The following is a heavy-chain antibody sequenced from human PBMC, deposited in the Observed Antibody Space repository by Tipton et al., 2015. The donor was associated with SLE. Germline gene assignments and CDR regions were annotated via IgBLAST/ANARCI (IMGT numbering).Heavy chain of an antibody. CDR3: ARVLYYYDSSGSTGAFDI. CDR1: GGSFSSGDYY. Sequence: TLSLTCAVYGGSFSSGDYYWSWIRQPPGKGLEWIGYIYYSGSTYYNPSLKSRVTISVDTSKNQFSLKLSSVTAADTAVYYCARVLYYYDSSGSTGAFDIGGQGKMVTASS. CDR2: IYYSGST. J-gene: IGHJ3*02. V-gene: IGHV4-30-4*01. D-gene: IGHD3-22*01.